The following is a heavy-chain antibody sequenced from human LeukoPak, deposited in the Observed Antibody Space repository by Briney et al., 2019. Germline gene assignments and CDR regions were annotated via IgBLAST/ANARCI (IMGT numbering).Heavy chain of an antibody. CDR1: SASLSSSASY. V-gene: IGHV4-39*02. D-gene: IGHD1-26*01. CDR3: ARVSAPRRRIVGTNYFDY. CDR2: MYYSGST. J-gene: IGHJ4*02. Sequence: SETLSLTCTVSSASLSSSASYWGWLRQPPGRGLEWIGTMYYSGSTYYNPSLNSRVTISVDTSKNHFSLELNSVTAADTAVYYCARVSAPRRRIVGTNYFDYWGQGTLVTVSS.